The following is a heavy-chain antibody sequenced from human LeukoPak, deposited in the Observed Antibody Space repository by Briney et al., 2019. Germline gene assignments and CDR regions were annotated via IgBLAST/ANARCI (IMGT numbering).Heavy chain of an antibody. CDR1: GFTFSSYC. J-gene: IGHJ6*03. Sequence: GGSLRLSCAASGFTFSSYCMHWVRQAPGKGLEWVACIRYDGSNKYYADSVKGRFTISRDNSKNTLYLQMNSLRAEDTAVYYCAKDSRRGSGSYYIEHYYYYYYMDVWGKGTTVTVSS. V-gene: IGHV3-30*02. D-gene: IGHD3-10*01. CDR2: IRYDGSNK. CDR3: AKDSRRGSGSYYIEHYYYYYYMDV.